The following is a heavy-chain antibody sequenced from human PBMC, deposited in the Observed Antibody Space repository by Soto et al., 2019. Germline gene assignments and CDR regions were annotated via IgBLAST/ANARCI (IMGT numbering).Heavy chain of an antibody. CDR1: GYTFTSYA. CDR3: ARAAYYYESSGYYPGDY. Sequence: ASVKVSCKASGYTFTSYAMHWVRQAPGQRLEWMGWINPGNGNTEYSQKFQGRVTFTRDTSASTVYMEVSSLRSEDTAVYYCARAAYYYESSGYYPGDYWGQGTLVTVSS. CDR2: INPGNGNT. J-gene: IGHJ4*02. V-gene: IGHV1-3*01. D-gene: IGHD3-22*01.